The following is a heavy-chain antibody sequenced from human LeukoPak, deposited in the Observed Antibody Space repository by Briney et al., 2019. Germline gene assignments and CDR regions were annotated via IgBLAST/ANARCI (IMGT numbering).Heavy chain of an antibody. Sequence: ASVKVSCKASGGTFTSYAVSWVRQAPGQGLEWMGGIIPIFGTTNYAQTFQGRVTITADDPPRTVYLELSSLRSEDTAVYYCARDGYYYGSGSFNWFDPWGQGTLVTVSS. CDR1: GGTFTSYA. CDR3: ARDGYYYGSGSFNWFDP. V-gene: IGHV1-69*13. J-gene: IGHJ5*02. D-gene: IGHD3-10*01. CDR2: IIPIFGTT.